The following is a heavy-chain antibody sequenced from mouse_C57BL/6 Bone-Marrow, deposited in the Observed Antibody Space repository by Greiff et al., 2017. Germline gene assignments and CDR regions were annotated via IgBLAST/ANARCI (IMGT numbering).Heavy chain of an antibody. V-gene: IGHV5-6*01. CDR1: GFTFSSYG. Sequence: EVMLVESGGDLVKPGGSLKLSCAASGFTFSSYGMSWVRQTPDKRLEWVATISSGGSYTYYPDSVKGRYTISRDNAKNTLYLQMSSLKSEDTAMYYCARSYYGSSYGYYAMDYGGQGTSVTVSS. CDR3: ARSYYGSSYGYYAMDY. J-gene: IGHJ4*01. D-gene: IGHD1-1*01. CDR2: ISSGGSYT.